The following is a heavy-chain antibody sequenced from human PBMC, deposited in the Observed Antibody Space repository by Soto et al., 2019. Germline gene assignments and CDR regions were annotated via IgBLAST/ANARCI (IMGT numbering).Heavy chain of an antibody. CDR2: ISAYNGNT. CDR3: ARDVVPRIAAAGPYDY. D-gene: IGHD6-13*01. V-gene: IGHV1-18*01. J-gene: IGHJ4*02. Sequence: GASVKVSCKASGYTFTSYGISWVRQAPGQGLEWMGWISAYNGNTNYAQKLQGRVTMTTDTSTSTAYMELRSLRSDDTAVYYCARDVVPRIAAAGPYDYWGQGTLVTVSS. CDR1: GYTFTSYG.